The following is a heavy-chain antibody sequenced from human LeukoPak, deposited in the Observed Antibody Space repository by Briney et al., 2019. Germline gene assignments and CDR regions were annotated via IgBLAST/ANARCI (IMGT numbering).Heavy chain of an antibody. CDR2: IYYSGTT. D-gene: IGHD3-16*01. J-gene: IGHJ4*02. CDR1: GGSISNYY. V-gene: IGHV4-59*01. Sequence: SETLSLTCTVSGGSISNYYWNWIRQPPGKGLEWIGYIYYSGTTNYNPSLKSRVTISVDTSKNQFSLKLSSVTAADTAVYYCAREGGRHWGQGTLVTVSS. CDR3: AREGGRH.